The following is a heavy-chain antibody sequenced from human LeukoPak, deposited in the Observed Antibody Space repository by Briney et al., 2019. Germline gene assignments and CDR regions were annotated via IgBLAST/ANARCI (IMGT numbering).Heavy chain of an antibody. D-gene: IGHD6-6*01. CDR3: ARGRARLGY. CDR2: IKPDGSEK. CDR1: GFTFSSSW. J-gene: IGHJ4*02. Sequence: GGSLRLSCAASGFTFSSSWMTWVRQAPGKGLEWVANIKPDGSEKYYVDSVKGRFTISRDNAKNSLHLHMNSLRAEDAAVYYCARGRARLGYWGQGTLVTVSS. V-gene: IGHV3-7*01.